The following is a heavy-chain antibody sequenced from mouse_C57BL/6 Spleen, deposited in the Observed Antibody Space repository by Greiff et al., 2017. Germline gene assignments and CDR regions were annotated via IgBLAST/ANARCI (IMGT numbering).Heavy chain of an antibody. CDR2: IDPSGSET. J-gene: IGHJ4*01. D-gene: IGHD1-1*01. CDR3: ARGYYGSSWYAMDY. CDR1: GYTFTSYW. Sequence: QVHVKQPGAGLVRPGSSVKLSCKASGYTFTSYWMHWVKQRPIQGLEWIGNIDPSGSETHYNQKFKDKATLTVDKSSSTGYMQLSSLTSEDSAVXYCARGYYGSSWYAMDYWGQGTSVTVSS. V-gene: IGHV1-52*01.